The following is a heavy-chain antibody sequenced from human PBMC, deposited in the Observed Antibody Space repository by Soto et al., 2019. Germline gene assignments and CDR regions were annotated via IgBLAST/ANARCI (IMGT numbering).Heavy chain of an antibody. CDR2: IWYDGHNK. Sequence: GGSLTLSCAASAFTFSSCHMHSVRHAPGKGLEWVAVIWYDGHNKCYADSVQGRYTITRDNSKTTLYLQMNNLRADDTAVYYCARGGSGGYRYGSNWYFDLWGRGTLVTVSS. J-gene: IGHJ2*01. D-gene: IGHD5-18*01. CDR1: AFTFSSCH. V-gene: IGHV3-33*01. CDR3: ARGGSGGYRYGSNWYFDL.